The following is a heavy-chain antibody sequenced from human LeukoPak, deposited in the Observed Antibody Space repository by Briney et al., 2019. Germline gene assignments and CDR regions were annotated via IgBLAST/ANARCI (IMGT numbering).Heavy chain of an antibody. CDR3: VRSEYSYGADAFDI. D-gene: IGHD5-18*01. CDR1: GGSISSYY. Sequence: SETLSLTCTVSGGSISSYYWSWIRQPPGKGLEWIGYIYYSGSTNYSPSLKSRVTISVDTSKNQFSLKLSSVTAADTAVYYCVRSEYSYGADAFDIWGQGTMVTVSS. V-gene: IGHV4-59*01. CDR2: IYYSGST. J-gene: IGHJ3*02.